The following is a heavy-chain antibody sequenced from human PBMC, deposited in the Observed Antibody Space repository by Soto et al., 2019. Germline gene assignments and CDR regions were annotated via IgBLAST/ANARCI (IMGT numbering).Heavy chain of an antibody. V-gene: IGHV3-23*01. CDR3: ANSPAYYSGTSGYSGSLDY. D-gene: IGHD3-22*01. CDR2: ISGSGAST. J-gene: IGHJ4*02. CDR1: GCTFSTYA. Sequence: GGSLRLSCAASGCTFSTYAMSWVRQAPGKGLEWVSAISGSGASTYYADSVKGRFTISRDNSKNTLYLQMNSLRAEDTAVYYCANSPAYYSGTSGYSGSLDYWGQGTLVTVSS.